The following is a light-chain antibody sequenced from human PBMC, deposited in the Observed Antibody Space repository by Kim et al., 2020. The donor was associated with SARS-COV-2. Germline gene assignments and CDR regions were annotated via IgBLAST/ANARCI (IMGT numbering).Light chain of an antibody. Sequence: GTPGQRVTISCSGSSSNIGSDYVYWYQQLPGTAPKRLIYRNNQRPSGVPDRFSGSKSGTSASLAISGLRSEDEADYYCASWDDSLVFGGGTKVTVL. CDR2: RNN. V-gene: IGLV1-47*01. J-gene: IGLJ2*01. CDR3: ASWDDSLV. CDR1: SSNIGSDY.